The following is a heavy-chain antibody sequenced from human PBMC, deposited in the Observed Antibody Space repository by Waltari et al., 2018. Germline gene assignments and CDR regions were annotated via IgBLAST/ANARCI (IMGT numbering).Heavy chain of an antibody. CDR2: IYYSGST. D-gene: IGHD6-19*01. CDR3: ARHPGGEQWLVPHFDY. CDR1: GGSISSSSYY. V-gene: IGHV4-39*01. Sequence: QLQLQESGPGLVKPSETLSLTCTVSGGSISSSSYYWGWIRQPPGKGLEWIGSIYYSGSTYYNPSLKSRVTRSVDTSKNQFSLKLSSVTAADTAVYYCARHPGGEQWLVPHFDYWGQGTLVTVSS. J-gene: IGHJ4*02.